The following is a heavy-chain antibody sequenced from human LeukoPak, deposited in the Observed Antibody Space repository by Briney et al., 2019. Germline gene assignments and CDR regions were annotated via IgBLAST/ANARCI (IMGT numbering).Heavy chain of an antibody. CDR1: GSNFTSYW. D-gene: IGHD1-1*01. J-gene: IGHJ4*02. Sequence: GESLKISCQGSGSNFTSYWISWVRQLPGKGLEWMGRIDPSDSYTNYSPSFQGHVTISADKSISTAYLQWSSLKASDTAMYYCALRLSWKSGYWGQGTLVTVSS. CDR3: ALRLSWKSGY. V-gene: IGHV5-10-1*01. CDR2: IDPSDSYT.